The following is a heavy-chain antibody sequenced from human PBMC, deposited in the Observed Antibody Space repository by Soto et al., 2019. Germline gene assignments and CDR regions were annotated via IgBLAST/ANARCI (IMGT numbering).Heavy chain of an antibody. V-gene: IGHV3-23*01. CDR2: ISASGVGT. Sequence: EVPLLESGGGLVQPGGYLRLSCAVSGFTFSHYAMNWVRQAPGKGLEWVAAISASGVGTYYADSVKGRFTISRDNSKNTLYLQMSSLSAEDTAVYYCAKASGDSNGSYRTEPRDIWGQGPRVTVSS. CDR1: GFTFSHYA. D-gene: IGHD3-22*01. CDR3: AKASGDSNGSYRTEPRDI. J-gene: IGHJ3*02.